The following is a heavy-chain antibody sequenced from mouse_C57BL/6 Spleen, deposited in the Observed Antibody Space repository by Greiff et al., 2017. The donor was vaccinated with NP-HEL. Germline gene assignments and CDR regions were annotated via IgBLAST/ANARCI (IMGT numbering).Heavy chain of an antibody. CDR2: ISSGSSTI. Sequence: EVMLVESGGGLVKPGGFLKLSCAASGFTFSDYGMHWVRQAPEKGLEWVAYISSGSSTIYYADTVKGRFTISRDNAKNTLFLQMTSLRSEDTAMYYCARKLPRRAMDYWGQGTSVTVSS. V-gene: IGHV5-17*01. CDR3: ARKLPRRAMDY. D-gene: IGHD2-1*01. CDR1: GFTFSDYG. J-gene: IGHJ4*01.